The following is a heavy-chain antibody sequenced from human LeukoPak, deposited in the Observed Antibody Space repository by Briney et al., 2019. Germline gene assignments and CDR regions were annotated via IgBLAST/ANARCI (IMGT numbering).Heavy chain of an antibody. Sequence: GGSLRLSCAASGFTFSSYWMSWVRQAPGKGLEWVANIKQDGSEKYYVDSVKGRFTISRDNAKNSLYLQMNSLRAEDTAVYYCARDSLRGYSYGYTGDYWGQGTLVTVSS. CDR3: ARDSLRGYSYGYTGDY. D-gene: IGHD5-18*01. J-gene: IGHJ4*02. CDR2: IKQDGSEK. CDR1: GFTFSSYW. V-gene: IGHV3-7*01.